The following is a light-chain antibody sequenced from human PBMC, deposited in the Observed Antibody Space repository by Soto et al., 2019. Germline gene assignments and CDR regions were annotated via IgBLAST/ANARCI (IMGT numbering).Light chain of an antibody. V-gene: IGLV2-14*03. CDR3: SSYTSSSPYV. CDR1: SSDVGGYNY. J-gene: IGLJ1*01. Sequence: QSALTQPASVSGSPGQSITISCTGTSSDVGGYNYVSWYQHHPGKAPKVMIYDVSDRPPGGSNRFSGSKSGNTASLTISGLQAEDEADYYCSSYTSSSPYVFGTGTKVTVL. CDR2: DVS.